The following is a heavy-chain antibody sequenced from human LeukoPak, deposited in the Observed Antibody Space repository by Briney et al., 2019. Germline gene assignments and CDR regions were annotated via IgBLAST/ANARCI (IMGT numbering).Heavy chain of an antibody. CDR1: GGTFSSYA. D-gene: IGHD5-24*01. J-gene: IGHJ3*02. CDR3: ARAPKGPDGYNLLRNAFYI. CDR2: IIPIFGTA. Sequence: SVKVSCTASGGTFSSYAISWVRQAPGQGLEWMGGIIPIFGTANYAQKFQGRVTITTYESTSTAYMELSILKSEDTVVYYCARAPKGPDGYNLLRNAFYIWGQGTMVTVSS. V-gene: IGHV1-69*05.